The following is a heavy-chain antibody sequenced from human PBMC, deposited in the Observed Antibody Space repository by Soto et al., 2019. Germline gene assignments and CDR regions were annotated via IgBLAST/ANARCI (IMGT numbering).Heavy chain of an antibody. J-gene: IGHJ4*02. V-gene: IGHV3-23*01. D-gene: IGHD1-1*01. CDR1: GFTFTNVA. CDR3: AKLYWNPRYFDY. CDR2: ITDSGGST. Sequence: GGSLRLSCAASGFTFTNVAMTWVRQAPGKGLEWVSTITDSGGSTDYADSVKGRFTISRDNSKSTLYLQMNNLRADDTAVYYCAKLYWNPRYFDYWGQGARVTVSS.